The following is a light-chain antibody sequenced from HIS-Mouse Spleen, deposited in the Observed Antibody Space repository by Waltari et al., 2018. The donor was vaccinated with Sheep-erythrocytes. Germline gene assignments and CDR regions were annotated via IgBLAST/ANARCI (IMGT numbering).Light chain of an antibody. CDR3: QQFNSYPMYT. CDR2: DAS. J-gene: IGKJ2*01. Sequence: AIQLTQSPSSLSASVGDRVTITCRASQGISSALAWYQQKPGKAPKLLIYDASSLESGVPSRFSGSGSGTDFTLTISSLQPEDFATYYCQQFNSYPMYTFGQGIKLEIK. V-gene: IGKV1-13*02. CDR1: QGISSA.